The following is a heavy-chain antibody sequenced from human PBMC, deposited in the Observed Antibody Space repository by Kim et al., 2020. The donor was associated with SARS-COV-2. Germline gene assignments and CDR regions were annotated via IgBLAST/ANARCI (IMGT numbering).Heavy chain of an antibody. J-gene: IGHJ4*02. D-gene: IGHD5-18*01. CDR1: GFSVSNNY. CDR3: AGTQLCLRH. V-gene: IGHV3-53*01. Sequence: GGSLRLSCAASGFSVSNNYMSWVRQAPGKGLEWVSFIYSDASTYYADSVKGRFTISRDNFKNTLYLQMNTLRAEDTAMYYCAGTQLCLRHWGQGALVTVS. CDR2: IYSDAST.